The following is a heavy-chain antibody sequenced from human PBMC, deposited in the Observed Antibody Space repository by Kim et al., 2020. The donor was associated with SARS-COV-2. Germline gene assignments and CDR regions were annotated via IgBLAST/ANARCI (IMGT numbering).Heavy chain of an antibody. CDR2: ISSSSSYI. D-gene: IGHD3-22*01. J-gene: IGHJ3*02. V-gene: IGHV3-21*01. Sequence: GGSLRLSCAASGFTFSSYSMNWVRQAPGKGLEWVSSISSSSSYIYYADSVKGRFTISRDNAKNSLYLQMNSLRAEDTAVYYCAREGNYYDSSGYYYKAFDIWGQGTMVTVSS. CDR1: GFTFSSYS. CDR3: AREGNYYDSSGYYYKAFDI.